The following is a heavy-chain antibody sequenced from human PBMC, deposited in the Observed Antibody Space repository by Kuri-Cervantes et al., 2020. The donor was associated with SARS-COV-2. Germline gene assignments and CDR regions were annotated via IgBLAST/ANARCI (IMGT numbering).Heavy chain of an antibody. CDR1: GGSINSGDYY. D-gene: IGHD6-6*01. Sequence: SETLSLTCTVSGGSINSGDYYWSWIRQPPGKGLEWIGYIYYSGSTNYNPSLKSRVTISVDTSKNQFSLKLSSVTAADTAVYYCARTTSIAARDWFPYYYYMDVWGKGTTVTVSS. J-gene: IGHJ6*03. CDR2: IYYSGST. V-gene: IGHV4-61*08. CDR3: ARTTSIAARDWFPYYYYMDV.